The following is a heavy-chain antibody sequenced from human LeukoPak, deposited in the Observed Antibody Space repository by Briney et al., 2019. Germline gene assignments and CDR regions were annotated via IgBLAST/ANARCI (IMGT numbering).Heavy chain of an antibody. D-gene: IGHD2-15*01. V-gene: IGHV4-34*01. CDR2: INHSGST. CDR3: ARGGYCSGGSCYSAYFDY. J-gene: IGHJ4*02. Sequence: PSETLSLTCAVYGGSFSGYYWSWIRQPPGKGLEWIGEINHSGSTNYNPSLKSRVTISVDTSKNQFSLKLSSVTAADTAVYYCARGGYCSGGSCYSAYFDYWGQGTLVTVSS. CDR1: GGSFSGYY.